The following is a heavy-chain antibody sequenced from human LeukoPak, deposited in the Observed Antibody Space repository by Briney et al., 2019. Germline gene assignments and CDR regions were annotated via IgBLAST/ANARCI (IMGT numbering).Heavy chain of an antibody. CDR2: IYHSGST. Sequence: PSETLSLTCTVSGGSISSGGYYWSWIRQPPGKGLEWIGYIYHSGSTYYNPSLKSRVTISVDRSKNQFSLKLSSVTAADTAVYYCARGSDAYCGGDCPTGGYWGQGTLVTVSS. J-gene: IGHJ4*02. CDR1: GGSISSGGYY. D-gene: IGHD2-21*01. CDR3: ARGSDAYCGGDCPTGGY. V-gene: IGHV4-30-2*01.